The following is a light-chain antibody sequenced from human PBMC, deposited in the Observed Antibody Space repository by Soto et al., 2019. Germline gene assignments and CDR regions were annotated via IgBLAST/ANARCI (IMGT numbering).Light chain of an antibody. Sequence: EIVLTQSPGTLSLSPGERATLSCRASQSVSRNYLAWYQQKPGQSPTLLIYGASSRATGIPDRFSGSGSGTDFILTISRLEPEDLAVYYCQQYDRSWTFGQGTKVEIK. CDR2: GAS. J-gene: IGKJ1*01. V-gene: IGKV3-20*01. CDR1: QSVSRNY. CDR3: QQYDRSWT.